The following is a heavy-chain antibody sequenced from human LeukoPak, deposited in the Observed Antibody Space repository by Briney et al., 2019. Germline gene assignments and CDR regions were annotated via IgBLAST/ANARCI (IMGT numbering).Heavy chain of an antibody. D-gene: IGHD4-23*01. J-gene: IGHJ4*02. CDR3: ARTTVVTRVRLENYFDY. Sequence: SETLSLTCTVPGVSISSSSYYWGWIRQPPGKGLEWIVSIYYSGCTYYNASLKSRVTIYVDTSKNQFSLKLSSVTAADTAVYYCARTTVVTRVRLENYFDYWGQGTLVTVSS. CDR2: IYYSGCT. V-gene: IGHV4-39*01. CDR1: GVSISSSSYY.